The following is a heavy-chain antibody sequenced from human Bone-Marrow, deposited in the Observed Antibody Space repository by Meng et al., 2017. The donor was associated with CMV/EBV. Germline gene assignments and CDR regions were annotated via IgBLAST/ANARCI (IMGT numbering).Heavy chain of an antibody. CDR1: GFTFSSYG. J-gene: IGHJ3*01. CDR3: AKDRGITGTTIH. CDR2: IRYDGSNK. V-gene: IGHV3-30*02. D-gene: IGHD1-20*01. Sequence: SCAASGFTFSSYGMHWVRQAPGKGLEWVAFIRYDGSNKYYADSVKGRFTISRDNSKNTLYLQMNSLRAEDTAVYYCAKDRGITGTTIHWGQGTMVTVSS.